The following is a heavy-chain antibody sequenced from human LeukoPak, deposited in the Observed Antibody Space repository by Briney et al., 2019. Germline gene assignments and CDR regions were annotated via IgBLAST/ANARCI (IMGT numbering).Heavy chain of an antibody. Sequence: GGSLRLSCAASGFTFSSYAMTWVRQAPGKGLEWVSAISGSGGSTYFADSVKGRFTLSRDNSKNTLYLQMNSLRAEDTAVYHCTKDQGYYFDYWGQGTLVTVSS. V-gene: IGHV3-23*01. CDR2: ISGSGGST. CDR1: GFTFSSYA. CDR3: TKDQGYYFDY. J-gene: IGHJ4*02.